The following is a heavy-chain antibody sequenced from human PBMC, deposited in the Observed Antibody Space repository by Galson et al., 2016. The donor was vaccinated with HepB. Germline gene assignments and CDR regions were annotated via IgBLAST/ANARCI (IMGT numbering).Heavy chain of an antibody. CDR3: ARVGYYRSHRLFDY. Sequence: SETLSLTCAVSRKSFSAESWTWIRQPPGKGLEWIGEASHIGFNYNPSLKRRVTISADKSKNQFSLNLNSVTAADTAVYYCARVGYYRSHRLFDYWGQGTLVTVSS. J-gene: IGHJ4*02. CDR2: ASHIGF. D-gene: IGHD3-10*01. CDR1: RKSFSAES. V-gene: IGHV4-34*01.